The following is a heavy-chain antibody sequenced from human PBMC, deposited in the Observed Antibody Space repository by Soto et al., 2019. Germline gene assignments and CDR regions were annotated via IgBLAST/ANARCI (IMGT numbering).Heavy chain of an antibody. CDR3: ARDWATITYDSSGYYPD. D-gene: IGHD3-22*01. CDR1: GYTFSNYG. J-gene: IGHJ4*02. Sequence: ASVKVSCKTSGYTFSNYGITWVRQAPGQPLEWLGWISLYSDGTNYAQKFQGRVTMTTDTSTSTAYMELRSLRSDDTAVYYCARDWATITYDSSGYYPDWGQGTLVTVSS. CDR2: ISLYSDGT. V-gene: IGHV1-18*01.